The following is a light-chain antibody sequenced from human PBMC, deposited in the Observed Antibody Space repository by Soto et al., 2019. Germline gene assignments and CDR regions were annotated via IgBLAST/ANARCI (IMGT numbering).Light chain of an antibody. CDR3: QQLNSYPRT. CDR2: AAS. CDR1: QGISSY. Sequence: DIQLTQSPSFLSASVRDRVTITCRASQGISSYLAWYQQKPGKAPKLLIYAASTLQSGVPSRFSGSGSGTEVTLTFSSLQPEDFATYYCQQLNSYPRTFGQGTKLEIK. J-gene: IGKJ2*01. V-gene: IGKV1-9*01.